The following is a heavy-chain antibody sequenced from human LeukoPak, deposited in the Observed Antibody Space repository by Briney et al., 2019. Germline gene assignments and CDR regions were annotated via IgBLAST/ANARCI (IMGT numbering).Heavy chain of an antibody. CDR2: VRHRAYGGTA. J-gene: IGHJ4*02. V-gene: IGHV3-49*03. CDR3: ARERAGDVDY. Sequence: GGSLRLSCATSGFNFGVVAMDWIRQAPGKGLEWVGFVRHRAYGGTAEYAASVNGRFAISRDDSKSIVYLQMNDLRTEDTGVYYCARERAGDVDYWGLGTLVTVSS. CDR1: GFNFGVVA.